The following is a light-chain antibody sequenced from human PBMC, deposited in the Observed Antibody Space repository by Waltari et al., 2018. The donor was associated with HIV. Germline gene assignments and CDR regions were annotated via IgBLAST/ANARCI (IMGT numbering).Light chain of an antibody. J-gene: IGLJ2*01. CDR2: DNN. CDR3: QSYDMSQSGSLV. V-gene: IGLV1-40*01. Sequence: SVLTPPPSVSGAPGQRVTLAVTGTTANIGARVDVDWYQQIPGNAPKLLIYDNNIRPSGVPDRFSGSKSGTSASLAITGLQSEDEADYYCQSYDMSQSGSLVFGGGTKLTVL. CDR1: TANIGARVD.